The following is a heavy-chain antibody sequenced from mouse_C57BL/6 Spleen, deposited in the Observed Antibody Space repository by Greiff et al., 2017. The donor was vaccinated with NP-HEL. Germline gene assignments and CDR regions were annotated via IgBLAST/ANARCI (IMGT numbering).Heavy chain of an antibody. CDR2: IRNKANGYTT. J-gene: IGHJ4*01. V-gene: IGHV7-3*01. Sequence: EVKVEESGGGLVQPGGSLSLSCAASGFTFTDYYMSWVRQPPGKALEWLGFIRNKANGYTTEYSASVKGRFTISRDNSQSILYLQMNALRAEDSATYYCARYRYDYYAMDYWGQGTSVTVSS. CDR3: ARYRYDYYAMDY. CDR1: GFTFTDYY.